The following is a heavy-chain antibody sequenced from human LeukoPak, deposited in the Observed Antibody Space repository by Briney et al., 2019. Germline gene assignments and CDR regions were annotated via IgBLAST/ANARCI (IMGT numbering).Heavy chain of an antibody. V-gene: IGHV3-33*01. D-gene: IGHD6-19*01. CDR2: IWYDGSNK. Sequence: GGSLRLSCAASGFTFSSYGMHWVRQAPGKGLEWVAVIWYDGSNKYYADSVKGRFTISRDKSKNTLYLQMNSLRAEDTAVYYCARDKTYSSGWFDYWGQGTLVTVSS. CDR1: GFTFSSYG. CDR3: ARDKTYSSGWFDY. J-gene: IGHJ4*02.